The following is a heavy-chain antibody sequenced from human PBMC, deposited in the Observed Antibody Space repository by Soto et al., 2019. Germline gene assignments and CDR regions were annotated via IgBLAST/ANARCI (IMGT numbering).Heavy chain of an antibody. V-gene: IGHV4-59*01. J-gene: IGHJ4*02. CDR3: AGINSSGYYIFGY. D-gene: IGHD3-22*01. CDR1: GGSISSYY. Sequence: SETLSLTCTVSGGSISSYYWSWIRQPPGKGLEWIGYIYYSGSTNYNPSLKSRVTISVDASKNQFSLKLSSVTAADTAVYYCAGINSSGYYIFGYWGQGTLVTVSS. CDR2: IYYSGST.